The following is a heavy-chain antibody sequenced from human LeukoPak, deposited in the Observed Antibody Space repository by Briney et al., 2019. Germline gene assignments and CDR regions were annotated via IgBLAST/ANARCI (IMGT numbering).Heavy chain of an antibody. CDR2: IWYGGSNK. V-gene: IGHV3-30*02. CDR3: AKDTHGTNAFDI. J-gene: IGHJ3*02. D-gene: IGHD2-8*01. CDR1: GFTFSSYG. Sequence: GGSLRLSCAASGFTFSSYGMHWVRQAPGKGLEWVAVIWYGGSNKYYADSVKGRFTISRDNSKNTLYLQMNSLRAEDTAVYYCAKDTHGTNAFDIWGQGTMVTVSS.